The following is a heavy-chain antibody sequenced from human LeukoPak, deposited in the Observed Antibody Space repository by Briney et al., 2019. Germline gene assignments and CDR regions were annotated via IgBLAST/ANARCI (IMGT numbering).Heavy chain of an antibody. Sequence: GASVKVSCKASGYTLTGYYMHWVRLAPGQGLEWMGWINPSSGDTNYQGRVTMTRDTSISTAYMELSRLRSDDTAVYYCAKNPYEYYFDYWGQGTLVTVSS. V-gene: IGHV1-2*02. J-gene: IGHJ4*02. D-gene: IGHD5-12*01. CDR3: AKNPYEYYFDY. CDR2: INPSSGDT. CDR1: GYTLTGYY.